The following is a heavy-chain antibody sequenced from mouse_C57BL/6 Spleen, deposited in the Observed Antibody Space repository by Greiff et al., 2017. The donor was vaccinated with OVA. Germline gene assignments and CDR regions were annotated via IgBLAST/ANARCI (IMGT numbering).Heavy chain of an antibody. CDR2: ISYDGSN. J-gene: IGHJ4*01. CDR3: ARGAIYDAMDY. CDR1: GYSITSGYY. D-gene: IGHD2-3*01. Sequence: EVKLQESGPGLVKPSQSLSLTCSVTGYSITSGYYWNWIRQFPGNKLEWMGYISYDGSNNYNPSLKNRISITRDTSKNQFFLKLNSVTTEDTATYYCARGAIYDAMDYWGQGTSVTVSS. V-gene: IGHV3-6*01.